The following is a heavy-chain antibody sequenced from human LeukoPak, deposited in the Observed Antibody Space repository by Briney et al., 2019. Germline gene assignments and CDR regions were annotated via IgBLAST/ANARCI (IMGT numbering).Heavy chain of an antibody. D-gene: IGHD2-2*01. CDR2: IYHSGST. CDR1: VVSFSGYY. CDR3: ARACGCSSTSCYFVY. J-gene: IGHJ4*02. Sequence: SETLSLTCAFYVVSFSGYYWSWIRQPPGKGLGWIVEIYHSGSTNYNPSLKSRVTISVDTSKNQFSLKLSSVTAADTAVYYCARACGCSSTSCYFVYWGQGTLVTVPS. V-gene: IGHV4-34*01.